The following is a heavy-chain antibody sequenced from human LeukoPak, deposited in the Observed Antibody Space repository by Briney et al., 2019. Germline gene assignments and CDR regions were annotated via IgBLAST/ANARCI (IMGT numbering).Heavy chain of an antibody. D-gene: IGHD1-14*01. CDR1: GYTFTSYD. CDR2: MNPNSGNT. CDR3: ARGVRRRDHGYSDYYYYYMDV. V-gene: IGHV1-8*01. J-gene: IGHJ6*03. Sequence: ASVKVSCKASGYTFTSYDINWVRQATGQGLEWMGWMNPNSGNTGYAQKFQGRVTMTRNTSISTTYMELSSLRSEDTAVYYCARGVRRRDHGYSDYYYYYMDVWGKGTTVTVSS.